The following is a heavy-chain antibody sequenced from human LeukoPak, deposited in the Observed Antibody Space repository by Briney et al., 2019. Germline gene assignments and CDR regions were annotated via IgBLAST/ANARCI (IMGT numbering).Heavy chain of an antibody. CDR3: AKAHDRGYYYGFDY. J-gene: IGHJ4*02. CDR2: IYRGGNT. D-gene: IGHD3-22*01. V-gene: IGHV3-66*01. Sequence: SGGSLRLSCAASGFTVSSNYMSWVRQAPGKGLEWVSVIYRGGNTYYADSVQGRFTMSRENPENTLYLQMNSLRAEDTAIYYCAKAHDRGYYYGFDYWGQGTLVTVSS. CDR1: GFTVSSNY.